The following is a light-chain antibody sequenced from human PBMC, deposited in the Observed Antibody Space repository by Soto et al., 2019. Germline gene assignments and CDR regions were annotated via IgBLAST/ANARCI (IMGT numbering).Light chain of an antibody. Sequence: ESVFRRSPYHLYLSPGERATLSCRASQSVSSSYLAWYQQKPGQAPRLLIYGASNRASGIPPRFSGSGSGTDFTLAISGLEPEDLAVYDCQPRYSRPWRFGQATTVDI. V-gene: IGKV3D-20*02. CDR2: GAS. J-gene: IGKJ1*01. CDR1: QSVSSSY. CDR3: QPRYSRPWR.